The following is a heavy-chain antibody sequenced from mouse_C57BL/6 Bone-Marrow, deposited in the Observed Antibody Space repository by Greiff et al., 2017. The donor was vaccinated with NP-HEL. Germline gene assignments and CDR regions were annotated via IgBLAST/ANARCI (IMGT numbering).Heavy chain of an antibody. CDR3: ASPIYYYCSRGYFDV. D-gene: IGHD1-1*01. V-gene: IGHV1-9*01. CDR2: ILPGSGST. Sequence: QVQLQQSGAELVKPGASVKLSCKATGYTFTGYWIEWVKPRPGHGLEWIGEILPGSGSTTYNEKFKGKATFTAETSSTTAYMQLSSLTTEDSAIYYLASPIYYYCSRGYFDVWGTGTTVTVSS. J-gene: IGHJ1*03. CDR1: GYTFTGYW.